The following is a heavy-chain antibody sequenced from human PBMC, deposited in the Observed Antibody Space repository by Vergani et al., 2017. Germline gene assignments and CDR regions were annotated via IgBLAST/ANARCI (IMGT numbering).Heavy chain of an antibody. CDR2: INPNSGGT. Sequence: QVQLVQSGAEVKKPGASVNVSCKVSGYSFTGYYMHWVRQPPGQGLEWMGWINPNSGGTNYAQKFQGSATMTRDTSIRTAYMELSRLRSDETAVYYCARDEGYSGYVKHWGQGTLVTVSS. V-gene: IGHV1-2*02. D-gene: IGHD5-12*01. CDR3: ARDEGYSGYVKH. CDR1: GYSFTGYY. J-gene: IGHJ4*02.